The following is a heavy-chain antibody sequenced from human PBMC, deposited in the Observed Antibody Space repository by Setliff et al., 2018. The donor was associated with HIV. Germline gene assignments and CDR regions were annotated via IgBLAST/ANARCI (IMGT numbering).Heavy chain of an antibody. CDR2: INTSGGNT. CDR1: GFTFDKYG. Sequence: GGSLRLSCAASGFTFDKYGMTWVRQAPGKGLEWVSEINTSGGNTYYADSVKGRFTISRDNSKNTLFLQMSSLRAEDTAIYYCARGSYGSFDYWGLGTLVTVSS. J-gene: IGHJ4*02. V-gene: IGHV3-23*01. D-gene: IGHD3-10*01. CDR3: ARGSYGSFDY.